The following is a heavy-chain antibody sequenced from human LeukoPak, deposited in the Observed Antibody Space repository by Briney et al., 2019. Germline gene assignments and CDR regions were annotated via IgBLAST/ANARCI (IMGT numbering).Heavy chain of an antibody. J-gene: IGHJ4*02. CDR3: ARRAGAYSHPYDY. CDR1: GFTLRSYG. D-gene: IGHD4/OR15-4a*01. CDR2: ITSGGST. Sequence: GGSLRLSCAASGFTLRSYGMSWVRQAPGKGLEWVSAITSGGSTYYADSVKGRFTISRDNSKNTLYLQMNSLRAEDTAVYYCARRAGAYSHPYDYWGQGTLVTVSS. V-gene: IGHV3-23*01.